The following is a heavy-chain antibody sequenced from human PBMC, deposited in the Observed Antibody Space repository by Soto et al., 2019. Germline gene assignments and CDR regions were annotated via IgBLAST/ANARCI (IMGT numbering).Heavy chain of an antibody. J-gene: IGHJ4*02. CDR3: ARMLGYGYDY. CDR1: GFSLSNPRMS. D-gene: IGHD5-18*01. CDR2: ISSSDAK. V-gene: IGHV2-26*01. Sequence: QVTLKESGPVLVKPTETLTLTCTVSGFSLSNPRMSVGWIRQPPGKALEWLAHISSSDAKSYNTSLRNRLTISKDASKSQVALTLTNMDPADTATYYCARMLGYGYDYWGQGTLVTVSS.